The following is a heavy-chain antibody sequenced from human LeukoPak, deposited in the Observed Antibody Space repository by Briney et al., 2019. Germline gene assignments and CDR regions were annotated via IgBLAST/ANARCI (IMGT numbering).Heavy chain of an antibody. D-gene: IGHD3-3*01. Sequence: ASVKVSCKASGYTFTSYGISWVRQAPGQGLEWMGWICAYNGNTNYAQKLQGRVTMTTDTSTSTAYMELRSLRSDDTAVYYCARAAPQLRFYAFDIWGQGTMVTVSS. CDR3: ARAAPQLRFYAFDI. V-gene: IGHV1-18*01. CDR2: ICAYNGNT. J-gene: IGHJ3*02. CDR1: GYTFTSYG.